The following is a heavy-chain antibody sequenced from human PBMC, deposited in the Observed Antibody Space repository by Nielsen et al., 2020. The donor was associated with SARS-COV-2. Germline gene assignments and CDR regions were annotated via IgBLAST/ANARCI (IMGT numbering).Heavy chain of an antibody. D-gene: IGHD1-26*01. J-gene: IGHJ4*02. Sequence: GESLKISCAASGFIFSSYWMSWVRQGPGKGLEWVANINLDGSERYYGDSVKGRFTISRDNAKNSLYLQMNSLRAGDTALYYCAKDIRPVGGPIDYWGQGTLVTVSS. CDR1: GFIFSSYW. CDR2: INLDGSER. V-gene: IGHV3-7*03. CDR3: AKDIRPVGGPIDY.